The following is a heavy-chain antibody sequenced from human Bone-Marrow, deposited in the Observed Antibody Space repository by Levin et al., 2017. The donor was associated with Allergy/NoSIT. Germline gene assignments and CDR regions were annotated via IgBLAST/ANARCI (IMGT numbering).Heavy chain of an antibody. Sequence: SCQVSGFSIVTYAMSWIRQAPGKGPEWVGFIRNEGYGGTADYAAPVKGRFTISRDDAKNLVHLQMNSLRTEDTAVYYCTRVTRPVMITFGGVEVDTWGQGTLVTVSS. CDR2: IRNEGYGGTA. D-gene: IGHD3-16*01. V-gene: IGHV3-49*02. CDR1: GFSIVTYA. J-gene: IGHJ1*01. CDR3: TRVTRPVMITFGGVEVDT.